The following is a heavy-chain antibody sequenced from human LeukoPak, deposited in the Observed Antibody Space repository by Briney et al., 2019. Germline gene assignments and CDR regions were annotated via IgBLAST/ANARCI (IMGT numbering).Heavy chain of an antibody. V-gene: IGHV1-8*01. CDR2: MNPNSGNT. J-gene: IGHJ4*02. CDR1: GYTFTSYD. CDR3: ARGRGAYCGGDCSYFDY. Sequence: GASVKVSCKASGYTFTSYDINWVRQATGQGLEWMGWMNPNSGNTGYAQKFQCRVTMTRNTSISTAYMELSSLRSEDTAVYYCARGRGAYCGGDCSYFDYWGQGTLVTVSS. D-gene: IGHD2-21*02.